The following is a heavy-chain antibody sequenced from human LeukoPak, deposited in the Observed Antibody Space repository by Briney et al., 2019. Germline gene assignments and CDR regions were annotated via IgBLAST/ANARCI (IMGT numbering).Heavy chain of an antibody. CDR1: GISISSSNSY. CDR2: IYYSGNT. J-gene: IGHJ4*02. CDR3: ARDRARWLQDEGVLDY. Sequence: SETLSLTCTVSGISISSSNSYWGWIRQPPVKGLEWIGSIYYSGNTYYNASLKSQVSISIDTSKNQFSLRLTSVTAADTAVYYCARDRARWLQDEGVLDYWGQGTLVTVSS. D-gene: IGHD5-24*01. V-gene: IGHV4-39*02.